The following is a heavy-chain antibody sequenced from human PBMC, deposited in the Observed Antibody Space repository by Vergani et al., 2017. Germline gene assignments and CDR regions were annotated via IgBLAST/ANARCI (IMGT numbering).Heavy chain of an antibody. CDR3: VHRLCYFDWDGAFGL. Sequence: QITLRESGPTLVKPTQTPTLTCTFSGFSLTTGGEGVGWIRQPPGRALEWLAFFYWNDDERYSPSLKSRVTITKDTAKNEVILTMATMDPLYTATDYCVHRLCYFDWDGAFGLWGPRAMVTVSS. V-gene: IGHV2-5*01. CDR2: FYWNDDE. D-gene: IGHD3-9*01. J-gene: IGHJ3*01. CDR1: GFSLTTGGEG.